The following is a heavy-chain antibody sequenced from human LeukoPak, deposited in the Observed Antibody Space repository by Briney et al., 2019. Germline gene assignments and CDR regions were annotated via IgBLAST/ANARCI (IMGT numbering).Heavy chain of an antibody. Sequence: GSLRLSCAASGFTFSSYAMSWIRQPPGKGLEWIGSIYYSGSTYYNPSLKSRVTISVDTSKNQFSLKLSSVTAADTAVYYCARLERTSASQFEYWGQGTLVTVSS. CDR2: IYYSGST. D-gene: IGHD1-1*01. CDR1: GFTFSSYA. V-gene: IGHV4-39*01. J-gene: IGHJ4*02. CDR3: ARLERTSASQFEY.